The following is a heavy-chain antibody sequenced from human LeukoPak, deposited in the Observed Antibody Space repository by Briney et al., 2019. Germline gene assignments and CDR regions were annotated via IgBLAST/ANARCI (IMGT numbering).Heavy chain of an antibody. CDR2: IYYKGTA. CDR1: GGSISSYY. V-gene: IGHV4-59*01. Sequence: SETLSLTCTVSGGSISSYYWSWIRQPAGKGLEWIGYIYYKGTANYNPSLKSRVTISVDTSKNQVSLKLTSVTAADTAVYYCARAGLYYASGNYLGYWGQGSLVTVSS. J-gene: IGHJ4*02. D-gene: IGHD3-10*01. CDR3: ARAGLYYASGNYLGY.